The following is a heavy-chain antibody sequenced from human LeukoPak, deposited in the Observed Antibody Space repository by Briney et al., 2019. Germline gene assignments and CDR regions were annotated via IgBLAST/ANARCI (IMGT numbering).Heavy chain of an antibody. V-gene: IGHV4-34*01. CDR2: INHSGST. Sequence: SETLSLTCAVYGVSFSGYYWSWIRQPPGKGLEWIGEINHSGSTNYNPSLKSRVTISVDTSKNQFSLKLSSVTAAATAVYYCAIARSGWDRTFDYWGQGALVTVSS. CDR3: AIARSGWDRTFDY. J-gene: IGHJ4*02. D-gene: IGHD6-19*01. CDR1: GVSFSGYY.